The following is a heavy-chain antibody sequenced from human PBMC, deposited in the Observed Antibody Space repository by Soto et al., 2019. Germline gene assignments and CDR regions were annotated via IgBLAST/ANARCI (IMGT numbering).Heavy chain of an antibody. CDR3: ARDHSRSWGMDV. D-gene: IGHD6-6*01. CDR2: IYHSGST. J-gene: IGHJ6*02. V-gene: IGHV4-38-2*02. Sequence: KSSETLSLTCAVSGYSISSGYYWGWIRQPPGKGLEWIGSIYHSGSTYYNPSLKSRVTISVDTSKNQFSLKLSSVTAADTAVYYCARDHSRSWGMDVWGQGNTVTVSS. CDR1: GYSISSGYY.